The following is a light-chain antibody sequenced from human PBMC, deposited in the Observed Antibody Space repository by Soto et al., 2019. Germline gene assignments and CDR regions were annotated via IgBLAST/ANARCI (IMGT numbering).Light chain of an antibody. Sequence: EVVMTQSLATLSVSPGERATLSCRASQSVSTYLAWYQQKPGQAPRLLIYHASTRATGIPARFTGSGSGTEFTLSISSLQSEDVAVFYCQQYNHWPLTFGGGTKVEIK. CDR3: QQYNHWPLT. V-gene: IGKV3-15*01. CDR1: QSVSTY. CDR2: HAS. J-gene: IGKJ4*01.